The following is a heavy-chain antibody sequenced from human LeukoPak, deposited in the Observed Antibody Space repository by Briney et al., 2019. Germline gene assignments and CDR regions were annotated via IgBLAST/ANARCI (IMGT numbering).Heavy chain of an antibody. Sequence: GGSLRLSCAASGFTFSDYYMSWIRQAPGKGLEWVANIKKDGSVKHYVDSVKGRFTISRDNAKNSLYLQMDSLRAEDTAVYYCARVDPYRGPFDYWGQGTLVTVSS. J-gene: IGHJ4*02. D-gene: IGHD3-10*01. CDR3: ARVDPYRGPFDY. CDR2: IKKDGSVK. CDR1: GFTFSDYY. V-gene: IGHV3-7*01.